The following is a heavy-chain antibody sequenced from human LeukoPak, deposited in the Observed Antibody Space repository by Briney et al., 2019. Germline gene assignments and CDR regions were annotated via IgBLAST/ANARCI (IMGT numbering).Heavy chain of an antibody. CDR2: LSSSGSTI. CDR1: GFTFSDYY. V-gene: IGHV3-11*04. Sequence: GGSLRLSCAASGFTFSDYYMNWIRQAPGKGLEWVSYLSSSGSTIYYADSVKGRFTISRDNAKNSLYLQMNSLRAEDTAVYYCARDITPYYMDVWGKGTTVTVSS. CDR3: ARDITPYYMDV. D-gene: IGHD3-10*01. J-gene: IGHJ6*03.